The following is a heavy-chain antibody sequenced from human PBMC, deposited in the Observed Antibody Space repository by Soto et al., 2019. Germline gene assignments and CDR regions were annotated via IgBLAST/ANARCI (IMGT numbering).Heavy chain of an antibody. Sequence: GSLRLSCAASGFTVSSNYMSWVRQAPGKGLEWISIIYSAGNTYYADSVKGRFTISRDNSKNTLYLQMNSLGAEDTAVYYCAKATGYNPWGQGTLVTVPS. CDR1: GFTVSSNY. V-gene: IGHV3-66*01. J-gene: IGHJ5*02. CDR2: IYSAGNT. D-gene: IGHD6-13*01. CDR3: AKATGYNP.